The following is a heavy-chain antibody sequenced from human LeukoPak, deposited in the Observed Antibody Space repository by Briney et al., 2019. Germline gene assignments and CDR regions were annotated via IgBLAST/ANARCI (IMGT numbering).Heavy chain of an antibody. J-gene: IGHJ3*02. CDR2: IYYSGST. CDR3: ARDRKGVWGYNWNDRSDAFDI. Sequence: PSETLSLTCTVSGGSISSYYWSWIRQPPGKGLEWIGYIYYSGSTNYNPSLKSRVTISVDTSKNQFSLKLSSVTAADTAVYYCARDRKGVWGYNWNDRSDAFDIWGQGTMVTVSS. V-gene: IGHV4-59*01. D-gene: IGHD1-1*01. CDR1: GGSISSYY.